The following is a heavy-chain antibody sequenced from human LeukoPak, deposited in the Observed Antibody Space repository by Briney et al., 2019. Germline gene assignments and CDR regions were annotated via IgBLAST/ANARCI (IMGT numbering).Heavy chain of an antibody. J-gene: IGHJ4*02. CDR1: GFTLSDHY. CDR3: AKANWLAFPFFDY. Sequence: GGSLRLSCAVSGFTLSDHYMAWVRQAPGKGLEWVSAISGSGGSTYYADSVKGRFTISRDNSKNTLYLQMNSLRAEDTAVYYCAKANWLAFPFFDYWGQGTLVTVSS. CDR2: ISGSGGST. V-gene: IGHV3-23*01. D-gene: IGHD6-19*01.